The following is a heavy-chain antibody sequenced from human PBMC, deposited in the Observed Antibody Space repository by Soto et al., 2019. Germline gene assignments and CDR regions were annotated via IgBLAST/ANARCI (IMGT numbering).Heavy chain of an antibody. CDR2: ISSSSSYT. CDR1: GFTFSDYY. V-gene: IGHV3-11*05. CDR3: AREVWGSSSWYDYYYGMDG. J-gene: IGHJ6*02. Sequence: GGSLRLSCAASGFTFSDYYMSWIRQAPGKGLEWVSYISSSSSYTNYADSVKGRFTISRDNAKNSLYLQMNSLRAEDTAVYYCAREVWGSSSWYDYYYGMDGWGQGTTVTVSS. D-gene: IGHD6-13*01.